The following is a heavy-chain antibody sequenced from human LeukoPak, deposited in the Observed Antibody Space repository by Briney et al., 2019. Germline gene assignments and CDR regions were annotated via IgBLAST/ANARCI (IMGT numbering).Heavy chain of an antibody. Sequence: GGSLRLSCEASGFTFSNYAMNWVRQAPGKGLEWVSVIRSSGGGGSTYYADSVKGRFTISRDNSKNTVYLQMNSLRAEDTAVYYCARSGPPQYSGYAPIDYWGQGTLVTVSS. V-gene: IGHV3-23*01. D-gene: IGHD5-12*01. CDR3: ARSGPPQYSGYAPIDY. J-gene: IGHJ4*02. CDR1: GFTFSNYA. CDR2: IRSSGGGGST.